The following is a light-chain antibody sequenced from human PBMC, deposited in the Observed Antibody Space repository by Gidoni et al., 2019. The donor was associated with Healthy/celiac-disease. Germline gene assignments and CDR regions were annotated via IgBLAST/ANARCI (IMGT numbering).Light chain of an antibody. CDR2: GAS. Sequence: EIVLTQSPGTLSLSPGERATLSCTASQSVSSSYLAWYQQKPCQAPRLLIYGASSRATGIPDRFSGSGSGTDFTLTISRLEPEDFAVYYCQQYGSSPPVTFGGGTKVEIK. CDR1: QSVSSSY. J-gene: IGKJ4*01. V-gene: IGKV3-20*01. CDR3: QQYGSSPPVT.